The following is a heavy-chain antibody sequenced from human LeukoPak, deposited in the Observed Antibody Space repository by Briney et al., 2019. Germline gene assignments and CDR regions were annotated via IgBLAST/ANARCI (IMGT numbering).Heavy chain of an antibody. D-gene: IGHD4-23*01. CDR3: ARHAYGGNSAFDY. V-gene: IGHV4-4*09. CDR2: IYTSGST. J-gene: IGHJ4*02. Sequence: SEILSLTCTVSGGSISSYYWSWIRQPPGKGLKWIGYIYTSGSTNYNPSLKSRVTISVDTSKNQFSLKLSSVTAADTAVYYCARHAYGGNSAFDYWGQGTLVTVSS. CDR1: GGSISSYY.